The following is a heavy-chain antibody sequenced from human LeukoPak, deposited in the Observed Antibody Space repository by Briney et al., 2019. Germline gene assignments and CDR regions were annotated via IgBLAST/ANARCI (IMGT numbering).Heavy chain of an antibody. CDR1: GGSISSSNW. V-gene: IGHV4-4*02. CDR3: ARSGSYYKRWFDP. D-gene: IGHD3-10*01. Sequence: PSETLSLTCAVSGGSISSSNWWSWVRQPPGKGLEWIGEIYHSGSTNYNPSLKSRVTISVDKSKNQFSLKLSSVTAADTAVYYCARSGSYYKRWFDPWGQGTLVTVSS. J-gene: IGHJ5*02. CDR2: IYHSGST.